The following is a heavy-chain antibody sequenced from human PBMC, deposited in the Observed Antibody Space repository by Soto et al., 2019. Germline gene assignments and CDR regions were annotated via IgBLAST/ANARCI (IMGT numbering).Heavy chain of an antibody. CDR2: IYYSGST. D-gene: IGHD3-22*01. CDR3: ARVIFRVVALDYFDY. CDR1: GGSISSGDYY. J-gene: IGHJ4*02. V-gene: IGHV4-30-4*01. Sequence: SETLSLTCTVSGGSISSGDYYWSWIRQPPGKGLEWIGYIYYSGSTYYNPSLKSRVTISVDTSKNQFSLKLSSVTAADTAVYYCARVIFRVVALDYFDYWGQGTLVTVSS.